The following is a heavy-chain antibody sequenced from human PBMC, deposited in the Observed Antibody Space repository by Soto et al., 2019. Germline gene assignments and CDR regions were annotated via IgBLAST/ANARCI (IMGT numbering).Heavy chain of an antibody. CDR1: GGSISSSSYY. D-gene: IGHD2-2*01. CDR2: IYYSGST. V-gene: IGHV4-39*01. Sequence: QLQLQESGPGLVKPSETLSLTCTVSGGSISSSSYYWGCIRQPPGKGLEWIGSIYYSGSTYYNPSLKSRVTRSVDTSKNQFSLKLRSVTAADTAVYYCARREYCSSTSCPYNWFDPWGQGTLVPVSS. J-gene: IGHJ5*02. CDR3: ARREYCSSTSCPYNWFDP.